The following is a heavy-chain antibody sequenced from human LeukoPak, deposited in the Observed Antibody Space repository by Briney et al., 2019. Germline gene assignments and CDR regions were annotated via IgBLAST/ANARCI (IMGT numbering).Heavy chain of an antibody. D-gene: IGHD3-10*02. Sequence: TGGSLRLSCVASGFTFSSYEMNWVRHAPGEGLEWVSYISSSGSTIYHPDSVKGRFTISRDNAKHSLYLRMNSLRAKDTAVYYRAELGITMIGGVWGKGTTVTISS. V-gene: IGHV3-48*03. CDR2: ISSSGSTI. CDR3: AELGITMIGGV. J-gene: IGHJ6*04. CDR1: GFTFSSYE.